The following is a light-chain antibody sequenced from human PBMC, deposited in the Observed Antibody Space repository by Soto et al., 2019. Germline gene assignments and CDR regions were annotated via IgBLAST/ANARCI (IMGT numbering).Light chain of an antibody. V-gene: IGLV2-14*01. J-gene: IGLJ1*01. CDR1: SSYVGGYNY. CDR2: DVS. Sequence: QSSLTQPASVSGSPGQSITISCTRTSSYVGGYNYVSWYQQHPGKAPKLMIYDVSNRPSGVSNRFSGSKSGNTASLTISGLQAEDEADYYCSSYTSSTLYVFGTGTKVTVL. CDR3: SSYTSSTLYV.